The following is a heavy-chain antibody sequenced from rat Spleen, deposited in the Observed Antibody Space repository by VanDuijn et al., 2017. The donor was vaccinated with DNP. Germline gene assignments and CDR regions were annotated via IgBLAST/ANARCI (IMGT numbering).Heavy chain of an antibody. J-gene: IGHJ3*01. CDR1: GFTFSNYD. D-gene: IGHD1-11*01. Sequence: EVQLVESGGGLVQPGRSLKLSCAASGFTFSNYDMAWVRQAPTKGLEWVASISPSGGSTYYRDSVKGRFTVSRDNAKSSLYLQMDSLRSEDTATYYCARQDYGGFQNWFPYWGQGTLVTVSS. CDR2: ISPSGGST. V-gene: IGHV5-25*01. CDR3: ARQDYGGFQNWFPY.